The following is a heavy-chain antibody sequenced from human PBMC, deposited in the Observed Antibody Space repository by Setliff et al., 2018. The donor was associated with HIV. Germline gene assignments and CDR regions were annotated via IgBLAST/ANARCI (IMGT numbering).Heavy chain of an antibody. CDR3: ARHEAECFDNKCYAGLRGA. CDR2: IYSDGNT. CDR1: GFTVSSSY. V-gene: IGHV3-66*02. Sequence: GGSLRLSCAGSGFTVSSSYMTWVRQAPGEGLEWVSVIYSDGNTFYADSVKGRFSISRDNSKNTLSLQMNSLRSEDTALYYCARHEAECFDNKCYAGLRGAWGQGTQVTVSS. J-gene: IGHJ4*02. D-gene: IGHD2-15*01.